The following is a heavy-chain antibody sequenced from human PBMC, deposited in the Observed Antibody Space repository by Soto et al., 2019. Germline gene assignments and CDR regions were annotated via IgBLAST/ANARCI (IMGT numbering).Heavy chain of an antibody. V-gene: IGHV3-73*02. CDR3: TPEGAGFKY. CDR1: GFTFSGSS. Sequence: DVQLVESGGGLVQPGGSLKLSCAASGFTFSGSSMHWVRQASGKGLEWVGRIRSKTTNYATAYAASVKDRFTISRDDSKNTTYLQMNSLKTEDTAVYYCTPEGAGFKYWGQGTLVTVSS. D-gene: IGHD1-26*01. CDR2: IRSKTTNYAT. J-gene: IGHJ4*02.